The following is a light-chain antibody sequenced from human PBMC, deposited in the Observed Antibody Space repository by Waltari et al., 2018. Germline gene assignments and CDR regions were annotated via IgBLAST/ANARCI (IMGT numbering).Light chain of an antibody. CDR2: AAS. CDR3: QQSYSTPYT. V-gene: IGKV1-39*01. Sequence: DSQMTQSPSSRSAAVGDRVTITCRASQSISSYLNWYQQKPGQAPKLLIYAASSLQSGVPSRFSGSGSGTDFTLTISSLQPEDFATYYCQQSYSTPYTFGQGTKLEIK. CDR1: QSISSY. J-gene: IGKJ2*01.